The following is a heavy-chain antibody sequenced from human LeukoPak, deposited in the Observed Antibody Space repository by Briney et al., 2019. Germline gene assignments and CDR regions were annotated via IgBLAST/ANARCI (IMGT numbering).Heavy chain of an antibody. D-gene: IGHD2-2*01. CDR3: ARRRYCSSTSCYSENWFDP. V-gene: IGHV5-51*01. CDR1: GYSCTSYL. Sequence: GESLKISCKGSGYSCTSYLIGGVRQMPGKVLEWMGIIYPGDSDTRYSPSFQGQVTISADKSISTAYLPWSSLKASDTAMYYCARRRYCSSTSCYSENWFDPWGQGTLVTVSS. CDR2: IYPGDSDT. J-gene: IGHJ5*02.